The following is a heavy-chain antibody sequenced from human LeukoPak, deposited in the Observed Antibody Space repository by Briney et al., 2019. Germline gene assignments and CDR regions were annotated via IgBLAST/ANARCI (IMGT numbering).Heavy chain of an antibody. V-gene: IGHV4-34*01. Sequence: SEPQSLICAVYGGFFSGYYWSWIRQPPGGGLEWVGENNHRGCTNYKPSLKSRVTISVDTSRNQFSLKLNSVTAADTAMYYCARVFKRVITFGEVIVNPKYYLDYWGQGTLVTVSS. J-gene: IGHJ4*02. CDR1: GGFFSGYY. D-gene: IGHD3-16*02. CDR2: NNHRGCT. CDR3: ARVFKRVITFGEVIVNPKYYLDY.